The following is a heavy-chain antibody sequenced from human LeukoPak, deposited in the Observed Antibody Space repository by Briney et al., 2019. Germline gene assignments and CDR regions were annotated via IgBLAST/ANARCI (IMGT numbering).Heavy chain of an antibody. J-gene: IGHJ4*02. D-gene: IGHD6-19*01. CDR1: GFTVSTNC. Sequence: GGSLRLSCAASGFTVSTNCMTWVRQAPGKGLEWVSTIYSGGTTYYADSVMGRFTISRHNSRNTLYLQMNSLRAEDTAVYYCARDIYPYSSGWHFDYWGQGTLVTVSS. CDR2: IYSGGTT. V-gene: IGHV3-53*04. CDR3: ARDIYPYSSGWHFDY.